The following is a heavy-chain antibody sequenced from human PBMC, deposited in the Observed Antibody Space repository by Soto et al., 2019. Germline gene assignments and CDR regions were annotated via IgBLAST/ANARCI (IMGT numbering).Heavy chain of an antibody. D-gene: IGHD3-22*01. CDR3: ARGYYYDSSGYYSYYYGMDV. CDR2: INPNSGGT. J-gene: IGHJ6*02. CDR1: GYTFTGYY. Sequence: ASVKVSCKASGYTFTGYYMHWVRQAPGQGLEWMGWINPNSGGTNYAQKFQGWVTMTRDTSISTAYMELSRLRSDDTAVYYCARGYYYDSSGYYSYYYGMDVWGQGATVTVS. V-gene: IGHV1-2*04.